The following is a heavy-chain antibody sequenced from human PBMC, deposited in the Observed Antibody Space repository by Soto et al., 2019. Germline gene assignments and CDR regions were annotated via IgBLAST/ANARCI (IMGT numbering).Heavy chain of an antibody. CDR3: TADVPTQGVGEFDY. J-gene: IGHJ4*02. V-gene: IGHV3-15*01. D-gene: IGHD3-10*01. Sequence: EVQLVESEGGLVKPGGSLRLSCVGSGFTFSNAWMTWVRQAPGKGLEWVGRIKSRIDGETREYAAPVKDRFTISRDDSKNTVYLQVTGLKTEDTAIYYCTADVPTQGVGEFDYWGQGTLIAVSS. CDR1: GFTFSNAW. CDR2: IKSRIDGETR.